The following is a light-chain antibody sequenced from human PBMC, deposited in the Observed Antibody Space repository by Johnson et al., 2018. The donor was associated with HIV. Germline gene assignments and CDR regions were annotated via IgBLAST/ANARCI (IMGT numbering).Light chain of an antibody. Sequence: QSALTQPPSVSAAPGQKVTISCSGNRSNIGDNYVSWYQQLPGTAPKLIIYDNNKRPSGIPDRFSGSKSGTSATLGITGLQTGDEADYYCGTWDSSLSVYVFGTGTKVTVL. V-gene: IGLV1-51*01. CDR3: GTWDSSLSVYV. CDR2: DNN. CDR1: RSNIGDNY. J-gene: IGLJ1*01.